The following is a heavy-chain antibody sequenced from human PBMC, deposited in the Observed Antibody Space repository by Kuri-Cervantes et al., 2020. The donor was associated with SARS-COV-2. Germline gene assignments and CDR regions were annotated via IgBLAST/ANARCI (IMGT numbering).Heavy chain of an antibody. CDR1: GFTFSDYY. Sequence: GGSLRLSCAVSGFTFSDYYMSWIRQAPGKGLEWVSYISSSGSTIYYAYSVKGRFTISRDRAKNSLYLQMNSMRAKDTAVYYCAREKGGCSGGSCFYFDYWGQGTLVTVSS. CDR2: ISSSGSTI. J-gene: IGHJ4*02. CDR3: AREKGGCSGGSCFYFDY. V-gene: IGHV3-11*01. D-gene: IGHD2-15*01.